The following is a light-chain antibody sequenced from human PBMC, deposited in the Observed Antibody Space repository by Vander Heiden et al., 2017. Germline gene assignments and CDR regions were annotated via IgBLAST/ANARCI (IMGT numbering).Light chain of an antibody. CDR2: AAS. CDR1: QGISNY. CDR3: QKHYRPPHSA. J-gene: IGKJ1*01. V-gene: IGKV1-27*01. Sequence: DIQMTQSPSSLSASVGDRVTITCRASQGISNYIAWYLQKPGKGPKLLIYAASTLQSGVPSRFSGSGYGTDFTLTISSLQPEDVAAYYCQKHYRPPHSAFGQGTKVEIK.